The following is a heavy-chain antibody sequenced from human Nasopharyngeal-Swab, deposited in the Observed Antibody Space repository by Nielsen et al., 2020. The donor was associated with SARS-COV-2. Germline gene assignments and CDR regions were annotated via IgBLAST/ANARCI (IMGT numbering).Heavy chain of an antibody. V-gene: IGHV1-18*01. CDR1: GYTFASYG. CDR2: FNTYNGNT. CDR3: ARAMTTVTALGY. Sequence: ASVKVSCKASGYTFASYGITWVRQAPGQGLEWMGWFNTYNGNTNYAQKLQGRVTMTTDTSTSTAYMELRSLRSDDTAVYYCARAMTTVTALGYWGQGTLVTVSS. J-gene: IGHJ4*02. D-gene: IGHD4-17*01.